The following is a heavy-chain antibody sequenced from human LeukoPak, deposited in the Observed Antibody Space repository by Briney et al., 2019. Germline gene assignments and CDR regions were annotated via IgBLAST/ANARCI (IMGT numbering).Heavy chain of an antibody. CDR3: AKDGALSAASYYFDY. Sequence: PGRSLRLPCAASGFTFSTYGMHWVRQAPGKGLEWVAVIADDGRDKHHADSVKGRFTISRDNSKNTLLLQMNSLRAEDTGVYYCAKDGALSAASYYFDYWGQGTLVTVSS. CDR1: GFTFSTYG. V-gene: IGHV3-30*18. CDR2: IADDGRDK. J-gene: IGHJ4*02. D-gene: IGHD4/OR15-4a*01.